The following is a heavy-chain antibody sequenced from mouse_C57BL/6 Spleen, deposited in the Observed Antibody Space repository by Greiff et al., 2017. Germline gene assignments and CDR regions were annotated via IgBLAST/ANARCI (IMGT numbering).Heavy chain of an antibody. CDR2: ISSGSSTI. CDR3: ARLRSYDGPWFAY. CDR1: GFTFSDYG. V-gene: IGHV5-17*01. D-gene: IGHD2-12*01. J-gene: IGHJ3*01. Sequence: DVQLVESGGGLVKPGGSLKLSCAASGFTFSDYGMHWVRQAPEKGLEWVAYISSGSSTIYYADTVKGRFTISRDNAKNTLFLQMTSLRSEDAAVYYCARLRSYDGPWFAYWGQGTLVTVSA.